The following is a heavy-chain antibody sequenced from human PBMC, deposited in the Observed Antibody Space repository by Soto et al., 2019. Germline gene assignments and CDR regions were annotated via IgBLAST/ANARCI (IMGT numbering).Heavy chain of an antibody. Sequence: SETLSLTCTVSGGSISRGGYYWSWIRQHPGKGLEWIGYIYYSGSTYFNPSLKSRLTISVDTSKNQFSLQLSSVTAADTAVHYCARAGYCSSWEGRNWFDSPGQRTLVPVSS. CDR1: GGSISRGGYY. CDR2: IYYSGST. V-gene: IGHV4-31*03. D-gene: IGHD6-6*01. CDR3: ARAGYCSSWEGRNWFDS. J-gene: IGHJ5*01.